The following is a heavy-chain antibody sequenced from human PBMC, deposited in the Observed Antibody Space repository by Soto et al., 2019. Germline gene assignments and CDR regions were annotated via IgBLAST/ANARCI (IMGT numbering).Heavy chain of an antibody. J-gene: IGHJ4*02. D-gene: IGHD5-18*01. Sequence: QVQLVQSGAEVKKPAASVKVSCKASGYTFTSYGISWVRQAPGQGLEWMGWISAYNGNTNYAQKLQGRVTMTTDTSTSTAYMELRSLRSDDTAVYYCARHPAIGGYSYRGPFGYWGQGTLVTVSS. CDR1: GYTFTSYG. CDR2: ISAYNGNT. CDR3: ARHPAIGGYSYRGPFGY. V-gene: IGHV1-18*04.